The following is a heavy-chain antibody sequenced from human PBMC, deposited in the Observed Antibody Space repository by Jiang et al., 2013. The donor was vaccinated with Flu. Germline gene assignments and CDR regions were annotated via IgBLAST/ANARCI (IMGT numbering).Heavy chain of an antibody. Sequence: GGGLVKPGGSLRLSCAASEFTFSRSTMNWVRQAPGRGLEWVASISYSGTYIYYADSVKGRFTISRDNAKNFLFLQMNSLRVEDTALYYCARERPSKTYVHYYGMDVWGQGTTVTVSS. CDR1: EFTFSRST. V-gene: IGHV3-21*01. CDR2: ISYSGTYI. J-gene: IGHJ6*01. CDR3: ARERPSKTYVHYYGMDV. D-gene: IGHD4-11*01.